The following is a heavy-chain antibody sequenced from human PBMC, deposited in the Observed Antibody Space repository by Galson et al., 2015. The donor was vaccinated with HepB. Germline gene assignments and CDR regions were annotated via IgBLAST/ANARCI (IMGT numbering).Heavy chain of an antibody. D-gene: IGHD3-3*01. Sequence: LRLSCAASGFTFSSYAMHWVRQAPGKGLEWVAVISYDGSNKYYADSVKGRFTISRDNSKNTLYLQMNSLRAEDTAVYYCARTYDFWSGYYYAFDYWGQGTLVTVSS. CDR3: ARTYDFWSGYYYAFDY. V-gene: IGHV3-30-3*01. CDR2: ISYDGSNK. J-gene: IGHJ4*02. CDR1: GFTFSSYA.